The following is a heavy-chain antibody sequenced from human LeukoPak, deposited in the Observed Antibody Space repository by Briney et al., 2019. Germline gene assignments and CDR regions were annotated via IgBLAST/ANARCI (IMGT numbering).Heavy chain of an antibody. CDR2: ITYSGIT. Sequence: SQTLSLTCAVSGGSVSSGSYYWSWIRQYPGKGLEWIGYITYSGITYYSPSLTGRVTISVDSSQNQFSLKLTSMTAADTAVYYCARVGARITMVRGVIIREYFDYWGQGTLVTVSS. CDR1: GGSVSSGSYY. J-gene: IGHJ4*02. V-gene: IGHV4-31*11. CDR3: ARVGARITMVRGVIIREYFDY. D-gene: IGHD3-10*01.